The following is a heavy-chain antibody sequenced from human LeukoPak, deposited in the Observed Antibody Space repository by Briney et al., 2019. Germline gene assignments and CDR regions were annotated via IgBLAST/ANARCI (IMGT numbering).Heavy chain of an antibody. J-gene: IGHJ5*02. CDR1: GFTFNIFG. D-gene: IGHD1-26*01. Sequence: QSGGSLRLSCVASGFTFNIFGMNWVRQAPGKGLEWVSTISGSGGSTYYADSVRGRFTISRDNSKNTLYLQMNSLRAEDTAVYYCAKDYEPLVGVHRWGDWFDPWGQGTLVTVSS. V-gene: IGHV3-23*01. CDR2: ISGSGGST. CDR3: AKDYEPLVGVHRWGDWFDP.